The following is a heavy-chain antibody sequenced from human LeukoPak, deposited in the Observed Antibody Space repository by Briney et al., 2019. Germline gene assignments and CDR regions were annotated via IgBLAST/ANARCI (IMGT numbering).Heavy chain of an antibody. CDR1: GFTFDDYA. J-gene: IGHJ4*02. D-gene: IGHD3-3*01. V-gene: IGHV3-9*01. Sequence: GRSLRLSCAASGFTFDDYAMHWVRQAPGKGLEWVSGISWNSGSIGYADSVKGRFTISRDNSKNTLYLQMNSLRAEDTAVYYCAKDIAERYYDFWSGLGDYWGQGTLVTVSS. CDR2: ISWNSGSI. CDR3: AKDIAERYYDFWSGLGDY.